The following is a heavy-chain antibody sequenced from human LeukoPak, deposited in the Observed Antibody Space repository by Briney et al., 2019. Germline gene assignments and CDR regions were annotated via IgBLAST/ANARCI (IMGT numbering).Heavy chain of an antibody. Sequence: GGSLRLSCEPSGFPFSSYWMLWVRQARGKGLVWVARISGDGTIKTYADFVRGRFTISRDNTKNSLYLQMNSLKVEDTAIYFCSRSQFDYWGQGVLVTVSS. CDR3: SRSQFDY. V-gene: IGHV3-74*03. CDR1: GFPFSSYW. CDR2: ISGDGTIK. J-gene: IGHJ4*02.